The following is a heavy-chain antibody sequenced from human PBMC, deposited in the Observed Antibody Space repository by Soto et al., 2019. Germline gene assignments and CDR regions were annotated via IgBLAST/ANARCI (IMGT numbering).Heavy chain of an antibody. D-gene: IGHD3-16*01. V-gene: IGHV3-23*01. Sequence: GGSLRLSCAVSGFTFRSSPMSWVRRAPGKGLEWVSGINGGDDSEHYVDSVRGRFTIIRDNSKNLLLLQMNSLRVEDTAICYCTKDSHWGILSPTHDHWGQGTQVTVSS. CDR3: TKDSHWGILSPTHDH. CDR2: INGGDDSE. CDR1: GFTFRSSP. J-gene: IGHJ4*02.